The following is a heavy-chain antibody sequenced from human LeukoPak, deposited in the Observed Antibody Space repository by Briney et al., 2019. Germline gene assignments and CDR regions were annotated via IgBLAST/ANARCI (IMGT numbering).Heavy chain of an antibody. J-gene: IGHJ4*02. Sequence: SETLSLTCTVSGGSISSSSYYWGWIRQPPGKGLEWIGSIYYSGSTYYNPSLKSRVTMSVDTSKNQFSLKLSSVTAADTAVYYCAGAAAGLLFDYWGQGTLVTVSS. V-gene: IGHV4-39*07. CDR2: IYYSGST. CDR1: GGSISSSSYY. CDR3: AGAAAGLLFDY. D-gene: IGHD6-13*01.